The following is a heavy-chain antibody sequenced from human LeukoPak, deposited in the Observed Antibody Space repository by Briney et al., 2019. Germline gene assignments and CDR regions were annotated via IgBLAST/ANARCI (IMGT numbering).Heavy chain of an antibody. CDR2: TYYSGST. V-gene: IGHV4-39*01. J-gene: IGHJ5*02. Sequence: SETLSLTCTVSGGSISSSSYYWGWIRQPPGKGLEWIGSTYYSGSTYYNPSLKSRVTISVDTSKNQSSLKLSSVTAADTAVYYCATGIAAAGTRAGFDPWGQGTLVTVSS. D-gene: IGHD6-13*01. CDR1: GGSISSSSYY. CDR3: ATGIAAAGTRAGFDP.